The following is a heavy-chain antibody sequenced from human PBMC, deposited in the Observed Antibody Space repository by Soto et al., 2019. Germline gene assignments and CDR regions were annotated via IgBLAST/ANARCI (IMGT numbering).Heavy chain of an antibody. Sequence: QVQLQESGPGLVKPSQTLSLTCTVSGGSISSGDYSWSWIRQHPGKGLEWIGNIYYSGYTDYSPSLKGRVTISAAPARNRCSRGLSSVTAADTAVYYCARRGDILTGYPLDFWGQGTLVTVSS. V-gene: IGHV4-31*03. J-gene: IGHJ4*02. CDR1: GGSISSGDYS. D-gene: IGHD3-9*01. CDR3: ARRGDILTGYPLDF. CDR2: IYYSGYT.